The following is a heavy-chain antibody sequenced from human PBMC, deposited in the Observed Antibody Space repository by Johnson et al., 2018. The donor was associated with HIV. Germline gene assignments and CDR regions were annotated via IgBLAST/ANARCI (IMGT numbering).Heavy chain of an antibody. Sequence: VQLVESGGGLVQPGGSLRLSCAASGFTVSSNYMSWVRQAPGKGLEWVSVIYSGGSTYYADSVKGRFTISRDNSKNSLNLQMNSLRAEDTAVYYCARDLTEYSSSADAFDIWGQGTMVTVSS. D-gene: IGHD6-6*01. J-gene: IGHJ3*02. CDR2: IYSGGST. CDR1: GFTVSSNY. V-gene: IGHV3-66*01. CDR3: ARDLTEYSSSADAFDI.